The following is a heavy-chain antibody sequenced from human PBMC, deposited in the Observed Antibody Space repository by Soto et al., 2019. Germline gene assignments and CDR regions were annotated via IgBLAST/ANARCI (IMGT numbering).Heavy chain of an antibody. Sequence: GESLKISCVVSGFIFSSSAMNWVRQAPGKGLEWVSTISGSGVSKYYADSVKGRFTISRDNSNNTVSLQMNSLRAEDAAVYYCAKDRSPGATTWNVYWGQGTLVTSPQ. CDR3: AKDRSPGATTWNVY. D-gene: IGHD1-26*01. CDR2: ISGSGVSK. CDR1: GFIFSSSA. J-gene: IGHJ4*02. V-gene: IGHV3-23*01.